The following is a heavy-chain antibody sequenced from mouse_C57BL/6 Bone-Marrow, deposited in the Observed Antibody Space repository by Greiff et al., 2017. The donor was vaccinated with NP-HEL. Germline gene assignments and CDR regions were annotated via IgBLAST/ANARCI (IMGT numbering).Heavy chain of an antibody. J-gene: IGHJ2*01. Sequence: QVQLQQSGPELVKPGASVKISCKASGYAFSSSWMNWVKQRPGKGLEWIGRIYPGDGDTNYNGKFKGKATLTADKSSSTAYMQLSSLTSEDSAVYFCAREGDYDDFDYWGQGATLPVSS. CDR3: AREGDYDDFDY. D-gene: IGHD2-4*01. V-gene: IGHV1-82*01. CDR2: IYPGDGDT. CDR1: GYAFSSSW.